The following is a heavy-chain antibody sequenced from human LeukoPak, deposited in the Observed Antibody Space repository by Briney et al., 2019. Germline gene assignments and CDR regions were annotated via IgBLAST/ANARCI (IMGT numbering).Heavy chain of an antibody. CDR3: ATRASPAFYYSMDV. CDR1: GYTFTGYY. J-gene: IGHJ6*02. CDR2: INPNSGGT. D-gene: IGHD2-15*01. Sequence: ASVKVSCKASGYTFTGYYMHWVRQAPGQGLEWMGWINPNSGGTNYAQKFQGRVTMTRDTSISTAYMELSSLRSEDTAVYYCATRASPAFYYSMDVWGQGTTVTVSS. V-gene: IGHV1-2*02.